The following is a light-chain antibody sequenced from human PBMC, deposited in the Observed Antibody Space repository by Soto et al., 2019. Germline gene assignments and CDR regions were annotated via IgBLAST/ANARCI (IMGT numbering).Light chain of an antibody. V-gene: IGKV3-20*01. Sequence: EVVLTQSPGTLSLSSGERATLSCRASQSVINSYLAWYQQKPGQAPRLLLYGAYNRATGIPDRFSGSGSGTDFTLTISRLEPEDFAVYYCQQYGSLVPGLTFGGGTKVDIK. CDR2: GAY. CDR1: QSVINSY. CDR3: QQYGSLVPGLT. J-gene: IGKJ4*01.